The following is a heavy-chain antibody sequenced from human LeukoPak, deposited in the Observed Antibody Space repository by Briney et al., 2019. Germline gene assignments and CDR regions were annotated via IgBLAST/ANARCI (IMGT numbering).Heavy chain of an antibody. CDR1: GFTFSSYW. J-gene: IGHJ4*02. V-gene: IGHV3-21*01. Sequence: PGGSLRLSCAASGFTFSSYWMSWVRQAPGKGLEWVSSISSSSSYIYYADSVKGRLTISRDNAKNSLYLQMNSLRAEDTAVYYCARDSNPYCSSTSCYYFDYWGQGTLVTVSS. CDR3: ARDSNPYCSSTSCYYFDY. D-gene: IGHD2-2*01. CDR2: ISSSSSYI.